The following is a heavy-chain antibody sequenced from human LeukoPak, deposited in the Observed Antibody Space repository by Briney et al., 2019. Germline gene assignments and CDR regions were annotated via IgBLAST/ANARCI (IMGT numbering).Heavy chain of an antibody. J-gene: IGHJ4*02. CDR1: GGSFSGYY. D-gene: IGHD3-22*01. V-gene: IGHV4-34*01. CDR3: ARALYYYDSSGYSDY. CDR2: INHSGST. Sequence: SETLSLTCAVYGGSFSGYYWSWIRQPPGKGLGWIGEINHSGSTNYNPSLKSRVTISVDTSKNQFSLKLSSVTAADTAVYYCARALYYYDSSGYSDYWGQGTLVTVSS.